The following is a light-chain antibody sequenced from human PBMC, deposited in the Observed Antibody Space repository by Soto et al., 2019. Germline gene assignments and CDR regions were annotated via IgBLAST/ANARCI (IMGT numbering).Light chain of an antibody. CDR1: QSVSSSY. J-gene: IGKJ4*01. V-gene: IGKV3D-20*02. CDR2: GAS. Sequence: ELVLRQSPGTLSLSPGEIATLSCRASQSVSSSYLAWYQQKPGQAPRLLIYGASTRATGIPARFSGSGSGTEFTLTISSLQSEDFAVYYCQQRSNWPLTFGGGTKV. CDR3: QQRSNWPLT.